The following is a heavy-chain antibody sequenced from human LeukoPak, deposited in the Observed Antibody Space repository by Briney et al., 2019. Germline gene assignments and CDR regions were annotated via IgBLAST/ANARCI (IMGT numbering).Heavy chain of an antibody. CDR2: INHSGST. D-gene: IGHD4-17*01. Sequence: PSETLSLTCAVYGGSFSGYYWSWIRQPPGKGLEWIGEINHSGSTNYNPSLKSRVTISVDTSKNQFSLKLSSVTAADTAVYYCATSSYGAGYYYYMDVWGKGTTVTISS. CDR1: GGSFSGYY. V-gene: IGHV4-34*01. J-gene: IGHJ6*03. CDR3: ATSSYGAGYYYYMDV.